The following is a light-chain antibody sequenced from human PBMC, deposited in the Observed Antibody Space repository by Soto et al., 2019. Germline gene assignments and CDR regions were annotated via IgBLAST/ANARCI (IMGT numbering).Light chain of an antibody. CDR1: QSISDW. J-gene: IGKJ2*01. CDR2: KAS. CDR3: QQYKSDPYT. Sequence: DIQMTQSPSTLSASVGDRVTITCRASQSISDWLAWYQQKPGKAPNLLIYKASSLESGDPSRFSGSGSGTEFTLTISSVQPDDFAAYYGQQYKSDPYTFGQGTKLEIK. V-gene: IGKV1-5*03.